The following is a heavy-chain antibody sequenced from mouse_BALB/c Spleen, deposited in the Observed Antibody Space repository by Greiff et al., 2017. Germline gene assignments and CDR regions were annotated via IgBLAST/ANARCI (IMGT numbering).Heavy chain of an antibody. Sequence: LEESGAELARPGASVKLSCKASGYTFTSYWMQWVKQRPGQGLEWIGAIYPGDGDTRYTQKFKGKATLTADKSSSTAYMQLSSLASEDSAVYYCARGTGTLYFDYWGQGTTLTVSS. CDR2: IYPGDGDT. J-gene: IGHJ2*01. CDR1: GYTFTSYW. D-gene: IGHD4-1*01. V-gene: IGHV1-87*01. CDR3: ARGTGTLYFDY.